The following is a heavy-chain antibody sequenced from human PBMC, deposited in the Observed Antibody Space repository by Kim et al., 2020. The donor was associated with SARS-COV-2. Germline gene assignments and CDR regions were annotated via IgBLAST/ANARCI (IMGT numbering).Heavy chain of an antibody. CDR1: GGSFSGYY. V-gene: IGHV4-34*01. Sequence: SETLSLTCAVYGGSFSGYYWSWIRQPPGKGLEWIGEINHSGSTNYNPSLKSRVTISVDTSKNQFSLKLSSVTAADTAVYYCARGPNWNYINYYYMDVWG. J-gene: IGHJ6*03. D-gene: IGHD1-7*01. CDR2: INHSGST. CDR3: ARGPNWNYINYYYMDV.